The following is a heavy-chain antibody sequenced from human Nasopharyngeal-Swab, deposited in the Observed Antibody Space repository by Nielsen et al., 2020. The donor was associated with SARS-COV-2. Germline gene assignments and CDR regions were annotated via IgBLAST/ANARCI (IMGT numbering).Heavy chain of an antibody. Sequence: GESLKISCAASGFTFSSYAMSWVRQAPGKGLEWVSIISGSGDTTYYADSVNDRFTISRDNTKNSLSLQMNSLRAEDTAVYYCARDGLDYDFWSAYFMDVWGQGTTVIVS. V-gene: IGHV3-23*01. CDR3: ARDGLDYDFWSAYFMDV. J-gene: IGHJ6*02. CDR2: ISGSGDTT. CDR1: GFTFSSYA. D-gene: IGHD3-3*01.